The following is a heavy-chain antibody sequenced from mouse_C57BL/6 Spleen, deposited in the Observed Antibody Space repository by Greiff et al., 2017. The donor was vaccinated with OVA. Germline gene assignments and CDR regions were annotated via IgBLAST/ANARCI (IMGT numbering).Heavy chain of an antibody. Sequence: VQLQQPGAELVRPGSSVKLSCKASGYTFTSYWMPWVKQRPIQGLEWIGNIDPYDSDTHYNQKFKDKATLTVDTSSSTAYMQLSSLTSEDSAVYYCARSIILCDFDVWGTGTTVTVSS. V-gene: IGHV1-52*01. J-gene: IGHJ1*03. CDR3: ARSIILCDFDV. CDR1: GYTFTSYW. CDR2: IDPYDSDT.